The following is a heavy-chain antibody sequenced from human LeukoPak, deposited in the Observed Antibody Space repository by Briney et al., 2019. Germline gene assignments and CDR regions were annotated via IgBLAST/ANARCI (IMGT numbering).Heavy chain of an antibody. V-gene: IGHV1-8*01. D-gene: IGHD3-10*01. J-gene: IGHJ6*02. CDR1: GYTFTSYD. CDR3: ARHGYYGSGSYYFYYYYGMDV. CDR2: MNPNSGNT. Sequence: ASVKVSCKASGYTFTSYDINWLRQATGQGLKWMGWMNPNSGNTGYAQKFQGRVTMTRNTSISTAYMELSSLRSEDTAVYYCARHGYYGSGSYYFYYYYGMDVWGQGTTVTVSS.